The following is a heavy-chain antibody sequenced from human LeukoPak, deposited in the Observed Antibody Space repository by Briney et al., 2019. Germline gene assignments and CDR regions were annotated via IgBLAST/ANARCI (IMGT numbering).Heavy chain of an antibody. Sequence: PSEALSLTCTVSSGSITSRSNYWGWIRQPPGKGLEWIGSIFYNENTYYNPSLKSRATISVDTSKNQFSLKLSSVTAADTAVYYCARYSGYADAFDIWGQGTMVTVSS. CDR1: SGSITSRSNY. CDR3: ARYSGYADAFDI. J-gene: IGHJ3*02. CDR2: IFYNENT. V-gene: IGHV4-39*07. D-gene: IGHD5-12*01.